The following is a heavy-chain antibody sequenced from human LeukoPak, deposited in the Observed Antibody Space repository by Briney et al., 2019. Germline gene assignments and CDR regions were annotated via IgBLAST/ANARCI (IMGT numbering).Heavy chain of an antibody. CDR1: GASISSYY. J-gene: IGHJ4*02. V-gene: IGHV4-4*07. Sequence: SETLSLTCTVSGASISSYYWSWIRQPAGKGLEWIGRIYTSGSTNYNPSLKSRVTMSVDTSKNQFSLKLSSVTAADTAVYYCARGGFHRSSWNNFDYWGQGTLVTVSS. CDR3: ARGGFHRSSWNNFDY. D-gene: IGHD6-13*01. CDR2: IYTSGST.